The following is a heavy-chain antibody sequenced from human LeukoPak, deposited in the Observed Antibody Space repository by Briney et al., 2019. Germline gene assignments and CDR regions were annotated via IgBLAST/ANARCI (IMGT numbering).Heavy chain of an antibody. CDR3: AREYYGPLDY. V-gene: IGHV1-46*01. D-gene: IGHD3-10*01. CDR1: GYTFTSYY. Sequence: ASVKVSCKASGYTFTSYYMHWVRQAPGQGLEWMGIINPSGGSTSYAQKFQGRVTMTRDTTTSTVYMELSSLGSEDTAVYYCAREYYGPLDYWGQGTLVTVSS. CDR2: INPSGGST. J-gene: IGHJ4*02.